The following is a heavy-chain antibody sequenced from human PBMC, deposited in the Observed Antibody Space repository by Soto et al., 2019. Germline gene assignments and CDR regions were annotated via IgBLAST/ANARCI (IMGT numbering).Heavy chain of an antibody. CDR1: GGSISSSSYY. V-gene: IGHV4-39*01. CDR2: IYYSGST. J-gene: IGHJ5*02. D-gene: IGHD6-13*01. CDR3: ARQEVGKQQLVPNWFDP. Sequence: SETLSLTCTVSGGSISSSSYYWGWIRQPPGKGLEWIGSIYYSGSTYYNPSLKSRVTISVDTSKNQFSLKLSPVTAADTAVYYCARQEVGKQQLVPNWFDPWGQGTLVTVSS.